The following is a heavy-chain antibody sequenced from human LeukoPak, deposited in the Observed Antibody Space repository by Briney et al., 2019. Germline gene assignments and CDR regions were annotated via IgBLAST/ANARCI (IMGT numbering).Heavy chain of an antibody. Sequence: SGGSLRLSCAASGFTFSSYSMNWVRQAPGKGLEWVSSISSSSSYIYYADSVKGRFTISRDNAKNSLYLQMNSLRAEDTAVYYCARASSAYGDYAYYYYGMDVWGQGTTVTVSS. CDR1: GFTFSSYS. V-gene: IGHV3-21*01. CDR2: ISSSSSYI. J-gene: IGHJ6*02. D-gene: IGHD4-17*01. CDR3: ARASSAYGDYAYYYYGMDV.